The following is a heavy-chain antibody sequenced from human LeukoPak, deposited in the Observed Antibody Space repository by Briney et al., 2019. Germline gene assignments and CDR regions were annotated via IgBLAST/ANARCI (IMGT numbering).Heavy chain of an antibody. D-gene: IGHD2-21*01. J-gene: IGHJ4*02. CDR2: INHSGST. CDR3: ARDPTPPIILVPPASVTILK. CDR1: GYSISSGYY. V-gene: IGHV4-38-2*02. Sequence: NPSETLSLTCTVSGYSISSGYYWGWIRQPPGKGLEWIGNINHSGSTSYNPSLKSRVTISVDTSKNQFSLKLTSVTAADTAVYYCARDPTPPIILVPPASVTILKWGQGTLVTVSS.